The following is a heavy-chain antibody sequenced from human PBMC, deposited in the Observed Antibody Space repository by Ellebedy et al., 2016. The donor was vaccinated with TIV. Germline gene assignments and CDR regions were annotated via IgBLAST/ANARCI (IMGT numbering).Heavy chain of an antibody. V-gene: IGHV1-69*13. Sequence: SVKVSCXASGGTFSSYAISWVRQAPGQGLEWMGGIIPIFGTANYAQKFQGRVTITADESTSTAYMELSSLRSEDTAVYYCATYYPTGYYDILTGYYRLGAFDIWGQGTMVTVSS. CDR1: GGTFSSYA. D-gene: IGHD3-9*01. CDR3: ATYYPTGYYDILTGYYRLGAFDI. CDR2: IIPIFGTA. J-gene: IGHJ3*02.